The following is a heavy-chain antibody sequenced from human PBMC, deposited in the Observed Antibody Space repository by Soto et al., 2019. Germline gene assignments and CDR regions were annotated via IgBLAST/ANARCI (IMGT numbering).Heavy chain of an antibody. V-gene: IGHV3-11*05. CDR1: GFTFSDYY. J-gene: IGHJ6*02. Sequence: QVQLVESGGGLVRPGGSLRLSCAASGFTFSDYYMTWIRQAPGKGLEWVSYITGSSDYTNYADSVKGRFTISRDNVKNSLYLQMNSLSAEVTAVYYCASEYYYGMDVWGQGTTVTVSS. CDR3: ASEYYYGMDV. CDR2: ITGSSDYT.